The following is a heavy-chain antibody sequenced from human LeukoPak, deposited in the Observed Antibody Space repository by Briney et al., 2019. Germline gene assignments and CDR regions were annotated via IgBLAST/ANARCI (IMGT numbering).Heavy chain of an antibody. CDR2: ISSSGGST. D-gene: IGHD3-10*02. CDR3: AKRSLLGSGSAPYFDY. J-gene: IGHJ4*02. Sequence: GGSLRLSCAASGFTFSNYGMSWVRQAPGQGLEWVSAISSSGGSTFYADSVKGRFTISRDNSKNTLYLQMNSLRAEDTAVYYCAKRSLLGSGSAPYFDYWGQGTLVTVSS. V-gene: IGHV3-23*01. CDR1: GFTFSNYG.